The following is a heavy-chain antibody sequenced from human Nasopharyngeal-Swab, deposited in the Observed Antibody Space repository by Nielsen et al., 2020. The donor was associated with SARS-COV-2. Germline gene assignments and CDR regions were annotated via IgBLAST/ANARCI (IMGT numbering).Heavy chain of an antibody. CDR2: INHSGST. V-gene: IGHV4-39*07. CDR1: GGSVSSGSYY. D-gene: IGHD6-19*01. CDR3: ARGPRWLARHPFDY. Sequence: SETLSLTCTVSGGSVSSGSYYWSWIRQPPGKGLEWIGEINHSGSTNYNPSLKSRVTISVDTSKNQFSLKLSSVTAADTAVYYCARGPRWLARHPFDYWGQGTLVIVSS. J-gene: IGHJ4*02.